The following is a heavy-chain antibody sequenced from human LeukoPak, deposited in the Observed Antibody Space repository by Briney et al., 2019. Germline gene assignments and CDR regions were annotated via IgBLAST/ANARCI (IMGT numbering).Heavy chain of an antibody. CDR2: IVGGSGNT. CDR3: ARDNSVEDTAWWFDP. V-gene: IGHV1-58*02. D-gene: IGHD4-23*01. J-gene: IGHJ5*02. CDR1: GFTFTTSA. Sequence: GASVKVSCKASGFTFTTSAIQWVRQARGQRLEWIGWIVGGSGNTNYAQKFQERVTITRDMSTSTDYMELSSLRSEDTAVYYCARDNSVEDTAWWFDPWGQGTLVTVSS.